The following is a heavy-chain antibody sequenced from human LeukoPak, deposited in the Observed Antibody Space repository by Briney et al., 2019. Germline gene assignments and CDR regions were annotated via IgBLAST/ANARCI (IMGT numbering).Heavy chain of an antibody. J-gene: IGHJ4*02. V-gene: IGHV1-69*04. Sequence: SVKVSCKASGGTFSSYAISWVRQAPGQGLEWMGRIIPILGIANYAQKFQGRVTITADKSTSTAYMELSSLRSEDTAVYYCARLDTAMALNYWGQGTLVTVSS. CDR3: ARLDTAMALNY. CDR1: GGTFSSYA. D-gene: IGHD5-18*01. CDR2: IIPILGIA.